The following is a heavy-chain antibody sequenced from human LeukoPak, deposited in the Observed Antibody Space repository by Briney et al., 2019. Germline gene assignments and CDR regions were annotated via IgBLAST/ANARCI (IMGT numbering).Heavy chain of an antibody. CDR3: ARDLDYYGSGNDY. V-gene: IGHV3-48*02. J-gene: IGHJ4*02. Sequence: PGRSLRLSCAASGFTFSRYSMNWVRQAPGKGLEWVSYISNRISTIYYADSVKGRFTISRDNAKNSLYLQMNSLRDEDTAVYYCARDLDYYGSGNDYWGQGTLVTVSS. CDR2: ISNRISTI. CDR1: GFTFSRYS. D-gene: IGHD3-10*01.